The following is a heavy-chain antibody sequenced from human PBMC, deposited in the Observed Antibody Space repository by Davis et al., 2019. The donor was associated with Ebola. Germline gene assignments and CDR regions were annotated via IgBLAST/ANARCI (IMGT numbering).Heavy chain of an antibody. V-gene: IGHV1-69*04. CDR2: IIPILGIA. Sequence: AASVKVSCKASGGTFSSYAISWVRQAPGQGLEWMGRIIPILGIANYAQKFQGRVTITADKSTSTAYMELRSLRSDDTAVYYCARDSFLWWPYSYYGMDVWGQGTTVTVSS. CDR3: ARDSFLWWPYSYYGMDV. CDR1: GGTFSSYA. D-gene: IGHD2/OR15-2a*01. J-gene: IGHJ6*02.